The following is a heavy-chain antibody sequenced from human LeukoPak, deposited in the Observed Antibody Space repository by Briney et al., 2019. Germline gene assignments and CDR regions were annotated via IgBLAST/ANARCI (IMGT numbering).Heavy chain of an antibody. CDR2: TSGSGGSS. J-gene: IGHJ4*02. Sequence: GGPLRLSCAASGFTFSSYAMLWVRQAPGKGLEWVSTTSGSGGSSYYADSVKGRFTISRDNSKNTLYLQMNSLRADDTAVYYCAKAGYSYGIPFFDYWGQGTLVTVSS. CDR1: GFTFSSYA. D-gene: IGHD5-18*01. CDR3: AKAGYSYGIPFFDY. V-gene: IGHV3-23*01.